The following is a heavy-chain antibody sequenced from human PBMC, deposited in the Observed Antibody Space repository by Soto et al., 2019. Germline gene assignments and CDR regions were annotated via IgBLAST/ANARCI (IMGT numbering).Heavy chain of an antibody. J-gene: IGHJ4*02. CDR3: ARGVFYYATSGYFSFDS. CDR2: VRYSGST. D-gene: IGHD3-10*01. V-gene: IGHV4-59*01. CDR1: GGSFHNFY. Sequence: ARETLSLTCNLSGGSFHNFYLLWIRQPPGKGLEWVAHVRYSGSTNYSPSLNSRPTISSDTSNNQLSLKQRTVPAADTAMYFCARGVFYYATSGYFSFDSCGQG.